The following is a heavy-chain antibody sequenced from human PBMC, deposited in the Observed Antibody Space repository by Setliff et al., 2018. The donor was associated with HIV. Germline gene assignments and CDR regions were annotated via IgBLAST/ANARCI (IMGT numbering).Heavy chain of an antibody. J-gene: IGHJ4*02. CDR1: GGTFSSHG. CDR3: ARAQGYCGGECYYHFDY. V-gene: IGHV1-69*06. Sequence: KVSCKASGGTFSSHGISWVRQAPGQGLEWMGRIIPIFGTPNYAQKFQGRVTFTADKSTSTAYMELNSLRSEDTAVYYCARAQGYCGGECYYHFDYWGQGTLVTVSS. CDR2: IIPIFGTP. D-gene: IGHD2-21*01.